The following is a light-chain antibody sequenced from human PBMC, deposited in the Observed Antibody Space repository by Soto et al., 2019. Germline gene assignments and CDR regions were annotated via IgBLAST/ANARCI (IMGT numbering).Light chain of an antibody. CDR3: QQYGSSVFT. CDR1: QSVISVY. J-gene: IGKJ2*01. Sequence: ETVLTQSPGTLSLSPGETATLSCRASQSVISVYLAWYQQKPDQAPRLVIYGASGRAAGIPDRFNGSGSGTDFTLTISRLEPEDFAMYYCQQYGSSVFTFGQGTKVDIK. CDR2: GAS. V-gene: IGKV3-20*01.